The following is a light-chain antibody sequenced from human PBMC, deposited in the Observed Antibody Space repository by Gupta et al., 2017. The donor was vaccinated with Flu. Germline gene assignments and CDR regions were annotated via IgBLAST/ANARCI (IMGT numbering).Light chain of an antibody. CDR3: QSYDSSLSGYV. V-gene: IGLV1-40*01. Sequence: QSVLTLPPSVAGAPGPRATISCPGSSSNIGAGYDVHWYQQLPGTAPKLLIYGNSNRPSGVPDRFSGSKSGTSASLAITGLQAEDEADYYCQSYDSSLSGYVFGTGTKVTVL. J-gene: IGLJ1*01. CDR1: SSNIGAGYD. CDR2: GNS.